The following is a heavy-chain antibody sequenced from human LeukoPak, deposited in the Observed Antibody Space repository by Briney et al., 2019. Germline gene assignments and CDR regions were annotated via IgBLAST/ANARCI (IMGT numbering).Heavy chain of an antibody. J-gene: IGHJ4*02. V-gene: IGHV1-2*02. Sequence: GASVKVSCKASGYTLTEYYIHWVRQAPGQGLEWMGFIIPDSGGTTYQQNFQGRVTMTRDTSISTFYMELSSLRPDDTAVYYCARASASGCSGGSCVPPHEFDYWGQGTLVTVSS. CDR3: ARASASGCSGGSCVPPHEFDY. CDR1: GYTLTEYY. CDR2: IIPDSGGT. D-gene: IGHD2-15*01.